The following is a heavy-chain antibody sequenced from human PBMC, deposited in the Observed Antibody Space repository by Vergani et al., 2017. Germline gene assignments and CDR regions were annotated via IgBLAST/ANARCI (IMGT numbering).Heavy chain of an antibody. J-gene: IGHJ6*03. D-gene: IGHD2-2*01. CDR1: GGSISSGSYY. CDR3: ARGVNLMVVPAASQPINYYYYMDV. CDR2: IYTSGST. Sequence: QVQLQESGPGLVKPSQTLSLTCTVSGGSISSGSYYWSWIRQPAGKGLEWIGRIYTSGSTNYNPSLKGRVTMSVDTSKNQFSLKLSSVTAADTAVYYCARGVNLMVVPAASQPINYYYYMDVWGKGTTVTVSS. V-gene: IGHV4-61*02.